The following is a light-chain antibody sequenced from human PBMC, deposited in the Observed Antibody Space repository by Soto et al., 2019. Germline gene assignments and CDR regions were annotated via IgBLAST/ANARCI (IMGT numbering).Light chain of an antibody. V-gene: IGKV2-28*01. CDR1: QSLLLSNGYNY. J-gene: IGKJ3*01. CDR3: MQGLSGFT. Sequence: DIVMTQSPLSLPVTPGEPASISCRSSQSLLLSNGYNYLEWYLQKPGQSPQLLIYLGSDRASGVPDRVSGSGSGTDFTLKISRVEAEDVGVYYCMQGLSGFTFGPGTKVEIK. CDR2: LGS.